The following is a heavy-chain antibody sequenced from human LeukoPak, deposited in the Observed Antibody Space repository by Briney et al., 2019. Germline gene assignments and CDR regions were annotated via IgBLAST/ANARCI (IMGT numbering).Heavy chain of an antibody. V-gene: IGHV3-7*01. J-gene: IGHJ4*02. CDR2: IHGDGSNE. CDR1: GFTFSSYW. Sequence: PGGSLRLPCASSGFTFSSYWMTWVRQAPGKGLEWVCNIHGDGSNENCVHSVRGRISVFRNNAKDALYLQMNSLRVDDTAIYYCERDPIVGDTGGGDYWGQGTLVTVSS. CDR3: ERDPIVGDTGGGDY. D-gene: IGHD1-26*01.